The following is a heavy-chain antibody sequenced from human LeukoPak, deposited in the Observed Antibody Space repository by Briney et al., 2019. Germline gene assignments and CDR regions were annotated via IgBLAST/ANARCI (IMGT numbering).Heavy chain of an antibody. Sequence: GGSLRLSCAASGFTFSIYSMNWVRQAPGKGLEWVSSISSSSSYIYYADSVKGRFTISRDNAKNSLYLQMNSLRAEDTAVYYCARDRTKGRQSGYWGQGTLVTVSS. CDR2: ISSSSSYI. CDR3: ARDRTKGRQSGY. D-gene: IGHD3-3*01. J-gene: IGHJ4*02. CDR1: GFTFSIYS. V-gene: IGHV3-21*01.